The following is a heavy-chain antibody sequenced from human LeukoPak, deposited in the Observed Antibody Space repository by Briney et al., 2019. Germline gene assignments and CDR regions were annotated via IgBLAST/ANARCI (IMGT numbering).Heavy chain of an antibody. Sequence: PSETLSLTCTVSGGSISSGGYYWSWIRQHPGKGLEWIGYIYYSGSTYYNPSLKSRVTISVDTSKNQFFLKLSSVTAADTAVYYCATYAPYSSSSDTTEKYYFDYWGQGTLVTVSS. CDR2: IYYSGST. J-gene: IGHJ4*02. D-gene: IGHD6-6*01. V-gene: IGHV4-31*03. CDR3: ATYAPYSSSSDTTEKYYFDY. CDR1: GGSISSGGYY.